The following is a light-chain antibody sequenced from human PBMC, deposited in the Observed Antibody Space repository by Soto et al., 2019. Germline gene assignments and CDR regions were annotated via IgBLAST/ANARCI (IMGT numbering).Light chain of an antibody. V-gene: IGKV3D-15*01. Sequence: EIVMTQSPATVPASPGERVTLSCRASQSVSSNLAWYQQKPGRAHRLLIYGASSRATGIPDRFSGSGSGTDFTLTISRLEPEDFAVYYCQQYNNWPQTFGQGTKVDIK. J-gene: IGKJ1*01. CDR1: QSVSSN. CDR3: QQYNNWPQT. CDR2: GAS.